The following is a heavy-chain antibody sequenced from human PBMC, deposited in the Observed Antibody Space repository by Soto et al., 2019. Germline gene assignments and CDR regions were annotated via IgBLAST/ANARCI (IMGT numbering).Heavy chain of an antibody. D-gene: IGHD4-17*01. Sequence: SDTLSLTCTVSGGSISSYYWSWIRQPPGKGLEWIGYIYYSGSTNYNPSLKSRVTISVDTSKNQFSLKLSSVTAADTAVYYCARGWVTTTYYYGMDAWGQGPTGSGS. V-gene: IGHV4-59*01. CDR3: ARGWVTTTYYYGMDA. CDR2: IYYSGST. CDR1: GGSISSYY. J-gene: IGHJ6*02.